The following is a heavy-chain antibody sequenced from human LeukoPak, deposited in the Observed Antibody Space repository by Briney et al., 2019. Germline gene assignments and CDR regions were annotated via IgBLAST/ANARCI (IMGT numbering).Heavy chain of an antibody. Sequence: ASVKVSCKASGYTFTSYGISWVRQAPGQGLEWMGWISAYNGNTNYAQKLQGRVTMTTDTSTSTAYMELRSLRSDDTAVYYCASWAYYYDSSGYFDAFDIWGQGTMVTVSS. J-gene: IGHJ3*02. V-gene: IGHV1-18*01. CDR1: GYTFTSYG. CDR3: ASWAYYYDSSGYFDAFDI. CDR2: ISAYNGNT. D-gene: IGHD3-22*01.